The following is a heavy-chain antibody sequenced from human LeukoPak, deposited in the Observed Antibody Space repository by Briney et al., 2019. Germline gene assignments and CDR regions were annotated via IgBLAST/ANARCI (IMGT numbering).Heavy chain of an antibody. CDR3: AREGVGVFDY. Sequence: PGGSLRLSCAASGFTFSNAWMSWVRQAPGKGLEWVANIKQDGSEKYCVDSVKGRFTISRDNAKNSLYLQMNSLRAEDTAVYYCAREGVGVFDYWGQGTLVTVSS. D-gene: IGHD2-15*01. CDR1: GFTFSNAW. CDR2: IKQDGSEK. J-gene: IGHJ4*02. V-gene: IGHV3-7*01.